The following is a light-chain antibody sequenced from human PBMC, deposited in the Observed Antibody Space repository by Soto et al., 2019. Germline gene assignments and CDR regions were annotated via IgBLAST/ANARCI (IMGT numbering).Light chain of an antibody. J-gene: IGKJ1*01. Sequence: EIVMTQSPATLSVSTGERATLSCRASQSVSSNLAWYQQKPGQAPRLLIYGASTRATGIPARFSGSGSGTDFTLTISSLEPEDFAVYYCQQYGSSGTFGQGTKVDI. V-gene: IGKV3D-15*01. CDR2: GAS. CDR1: QSVSSN. CDR3: QQYGSSGT.